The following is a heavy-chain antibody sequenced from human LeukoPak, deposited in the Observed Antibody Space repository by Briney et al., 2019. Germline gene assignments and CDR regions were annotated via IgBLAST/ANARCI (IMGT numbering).Heavy chain of an antibody. Sequence: GGSLRLSCAASGFTFSSYAMSWVRQAPGKGLEWVSAISGSGGSTYYADSVKGRFTISRDNSKNTLYLQMNSLRAEDTAVYYCARGFYGGNSGGFDYWGQGTLVTVSS. V-gene: IGHV3-23*01. D-gene: IGHD4-23*01. CDR2: ISGSGGST. CDR1: GFTFSSYA. CDR3: ARGFYGGNSGGFDY. J-gene: IGHJ4*02.